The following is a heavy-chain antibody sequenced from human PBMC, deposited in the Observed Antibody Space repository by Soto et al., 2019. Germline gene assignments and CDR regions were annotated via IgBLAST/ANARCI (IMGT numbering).Heavy chain of an antibody. CDR1: GYTLTELS. D-gene: IGHD6-13*01. V-gene: IGHV1-24*01. CDR2: FDPEDGET. CDR3: ATGSAAAGTDYYYYYMDV. J-gene: IGHJ6*03. Sequence: ASVKVSCKVSGYTLTELSMHWVRQAPGKGLEWMGGFDPEDGETIYAQKFQGRVTMTEDTSTDTAYMELSSLRSEDTAVYYCATGSAAAGTDYYYYYMDVWGKGTTVTVSS.